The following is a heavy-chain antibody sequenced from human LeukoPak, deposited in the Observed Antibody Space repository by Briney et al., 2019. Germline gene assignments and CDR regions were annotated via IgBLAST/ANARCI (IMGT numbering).Heavy chain of an antibody. D-gene: IGHD3-22*01. Sequence: SETLSLTCAVYGGSFSGYYWSWIRQPPGKGLEWIGYIYYSGSTNYNPSLKSRVTISVDTSKNQFSLKLSSVTAADTAVYYCARGIEENYYDSSGYYYGMDYFDYWGQGTLVTVSS. V-gene: IGHV4-59*01. CDR1: GGSFSGYY. CDR2: IYYSGST. CDR3: ARGIEENYYDSSGYYYGMDYFDY. J-gene: IGHJ4*02.